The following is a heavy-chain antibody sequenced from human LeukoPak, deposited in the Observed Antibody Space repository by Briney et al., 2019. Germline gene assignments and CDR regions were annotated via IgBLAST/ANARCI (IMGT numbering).Heavy chain of an antibody. D-gene: IGHD6-19*01. CDR3: ARLPEFGSGWYFDY. CDR2: ISYTGST. V-gene: IGHV4-59*08. J-gene: IGHJ4*02. Sequence: SETLSLTCTVSGGSTSIYYWNWIRQPPGKGLEWIGYISYTGSTNYNPSLKSRVSILLDTSKNQFSLKPSSVTAADTAVYYCARLPEFGSGWYFDYWGQGTLVTVSS. CDR1: GGSTSIYY.